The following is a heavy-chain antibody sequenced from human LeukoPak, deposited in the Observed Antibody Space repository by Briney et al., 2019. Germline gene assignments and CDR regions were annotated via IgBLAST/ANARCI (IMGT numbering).Heavy chain of an antibody. D-gene: IGHD2-21*02. CDR3: AKCMSATGVCLNFDS. CDR1: GFTFLNYA. CDR2: ISGRDDTTYYTDSPEGST. V-gene: IGHV3-23*01. J-gene: IGHJ4*02. Sequence: PGGSLRLSCEASGFTFLNYAMSWVRQAPGKGLQWVSGISGRDDTTYYTDSPEGSTYYTNSAEGRFTISRDNSKNTVYLQIDSLGVEDTAVYYCAKCMSATGVCLNFDSWGRESWSRSLQ.